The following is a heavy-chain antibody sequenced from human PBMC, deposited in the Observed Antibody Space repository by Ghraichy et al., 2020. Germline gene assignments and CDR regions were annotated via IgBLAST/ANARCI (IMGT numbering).Heavy chain of an antibody. CDR2: TYYRSKWYN. D-gene: IGHD6-13*01. CDR1: GDSVSSNSAA. J-gene: IGHJ4*02. V-gene: IGHV6-1*01. CDR3: AREALTEYSSSWYRQYYFDY. Sequence: SETLSLTCAISGDSVSSNSAAWNWIRQSPSRGLEWLGRTYYRSKWYNDYAVSVKSRITINPDTSKNQFSLQLNSVTPEDTAVYYCAREALTEYSSSWYRQYYFDYWGQGTLVTVSS.